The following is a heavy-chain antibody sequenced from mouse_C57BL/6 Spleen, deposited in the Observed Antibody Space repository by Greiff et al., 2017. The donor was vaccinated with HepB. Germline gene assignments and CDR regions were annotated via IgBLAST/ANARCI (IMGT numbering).Heavy chain of an antibody. CDR1: GYAFRSSW. V-gene: IGHV1-82*01. CDR2: IYPGDGDT. Sequence: VQGAESGPEPVKPGASVKISCKASGYAFRSSWMNWVKQRPGKGLEWIGRIYPGDGDTNYNGKFKGKATLTADKSSSTAYMQLSSLTSEDSAVYFCAREVYGNWYYFDYWGQGTTLTVSS. J-gene: IGHJ2*01. D-gene: IGHD2-1*01. CDR3: AREVYGNWYYFDY.